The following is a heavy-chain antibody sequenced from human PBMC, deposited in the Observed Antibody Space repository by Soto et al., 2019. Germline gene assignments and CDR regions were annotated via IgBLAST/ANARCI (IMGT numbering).Heavy chain of an antibody. D-gene: IGHD2-2*01. V-gene: IGHV4-39*01. J-gene: IGHJ4*02. CDR1: GGSISRGGSY. CDR2: IYYSGSF. Sequence: PSETLSLTCSVSGGSISRGGSYWSWILQRPGKGLEWIGNIYYSGSFYYTPSLKGRVMISLDTSKNQFSLKLSSVTAADTAVYYCARLSQPIVVVPAAIGGSFDYWGQGILVTVSS. CDR3: ARLSQPIVVVPAAIGGSFDY.